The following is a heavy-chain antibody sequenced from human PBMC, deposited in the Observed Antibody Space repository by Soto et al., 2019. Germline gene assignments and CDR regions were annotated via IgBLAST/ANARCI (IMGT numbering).Heavy chain of an antibody. V-gene: IGHV4-39*01. D-gene: IGHD1-7*01. Sequence: QLQLQESGPGLVKPSETLSLTCTVSGGSISSSSYYWGWIRQPPGKGLEWIGSIYYSGSTYYNPSLKSRVTISVDTSKNQCSLELSSVTAADTAVYYCARGLGLPNYFDYWGQGTLVTVSS. J-gene: IGHJ4*02. CDR2: IYYSGST. CDR1: GGSISSSSYY. CDR3: ARGLGLPNYFDY.